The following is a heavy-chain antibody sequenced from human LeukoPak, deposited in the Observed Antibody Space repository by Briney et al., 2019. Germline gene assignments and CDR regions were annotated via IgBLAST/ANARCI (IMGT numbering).Heavy chain of an antibody. D-gene: IGHD2/OR15-2a*01. CDR1: GFTCSDYY. CDR2: ISSSSNYL. J-gene: IGHJ3*02. V-gene: IGHV3-11*06. CDR3: ARVSILIVPYYAFDR. Sequence: LRFYGAASGFTCSDYYMRWIGPAPGIELKRVSYISSSSNYLYYADSVKGPFTIARDNAKTSLYLQMNSLRAEDTAVYYFARVSILIVPYYAFDRGGQGRMVTVSS.